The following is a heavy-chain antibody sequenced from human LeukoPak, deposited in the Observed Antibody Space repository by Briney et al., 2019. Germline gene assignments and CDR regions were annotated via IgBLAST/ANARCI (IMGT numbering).Heavy chain of an antibody. CDR3: ARLDCVLEGCYNH. CDR1: GASVTTSF. D-gene: IGHD2-15*01. V-gene: IGHV4-59*08. Sequence: SETLSLTCSVSGASVTTSFWNWIRQHPPKSLQWIGYVSSDGTTNYTPALRSRLIMSVDTAKNDISLILTSVTAADTAIYYCARLDCVLEGCYNHWGRGTLVTVSS. CDR2: VSSDGTT. J-gene: IGHJ4*02.